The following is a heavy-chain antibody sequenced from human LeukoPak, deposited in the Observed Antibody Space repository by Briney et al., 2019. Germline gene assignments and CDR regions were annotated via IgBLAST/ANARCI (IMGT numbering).Heavy chain of an antibody. D-gene: IGHD5/OR15-5a*01. CDR2: IYSGGSA. V-gene: IGHV3-53*04. CDR1: GFTVSSNY. CDR3: ARDSLSEGFDP. J-gene: IGHJ5*02. Sequence: PGGSLRLSCAASGFTVSSNYMSWVRQAPGKGLEWVSVIYSGGSAYFADSVKGRFTISRHNSKNTLYLQMNSLRAEDTAVYYYARDSLSEGFDPWGQGTLVTVSS.